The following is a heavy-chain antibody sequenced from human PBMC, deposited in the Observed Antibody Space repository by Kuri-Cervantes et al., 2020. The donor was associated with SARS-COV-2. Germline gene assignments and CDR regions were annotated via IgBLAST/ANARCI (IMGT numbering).Heavy chain of an antibody. CDR2: IYYSGST. D-gene: IGHD3-9*01. CDR1: GGSISSYY. J-gene: IGHJ4*02. CDR3: ARGGFYDILTGYYPPFGY. V-gene: IGHV4-59*01. Sequence: SETPSLTCTVSGGSISSYYWSWIRQPPGKGLEWIGYIYYSGSTNYNPSLKSRVTISVDTSKNQFSLKLSSATAADTAVYYCARGGFYDILTGYYPPFGYWGQGTLVTVSS.